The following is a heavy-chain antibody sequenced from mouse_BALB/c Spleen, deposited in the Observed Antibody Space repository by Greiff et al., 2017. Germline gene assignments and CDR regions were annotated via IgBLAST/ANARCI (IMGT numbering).Heavy chain of an antibody. D-gene: IGHD2-1*01. CDR1: GFTFSSYG. V-gene: IGHV5-6*02. CDR2: ISSGGSYT. Sequence: DVKLVESGGDLVKPGGSLKLSCAASGFTFSSYGMSWVRQTPDKRLEWVATISSGGSYTYYPDSVKGRFTISRDNAKNTLYLQMSSLKSEDTAMYYCARQGGNYDYAMDYWGQGTSVTVSS. J-gene: IGHJ4*01. CDR3: ARQGGNYDYAMDY.